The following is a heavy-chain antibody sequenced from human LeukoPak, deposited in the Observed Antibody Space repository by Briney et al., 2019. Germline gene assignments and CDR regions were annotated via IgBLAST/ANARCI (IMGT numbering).Heavy chain of an antibody. J-gene: IGHJ4*02. CDR2: IAVSGGTI. CDR3: AKAAYEPWPGASFDY. CDR1: GFPFGSYA. V-gene: IGHV3-23*01. Sequence: GGSLRLSCAASGFPFGSYAMSWVRQAPGKGLEWVSTIAVSGGTIYYADSVKGRFTISRDNSKNTLYLQMSSLRAEDTAVYYCAKAAYEPWPGASFDYWGQGTLVTVSS. D-gene: IGHD6-19*01.